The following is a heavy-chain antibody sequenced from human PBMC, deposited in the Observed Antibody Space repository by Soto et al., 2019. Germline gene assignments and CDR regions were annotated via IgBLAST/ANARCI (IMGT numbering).Heavy chain of an antibody. D-gene: IGHD1-20*01. Sequence: PGGSLRLSCAASGFPFSSHWMTWVRQAPGKGLEWVAYIKQDGSEKYYVDSVMGRFTMSRDNTQSSLSLQMNTLRVEDSAVYYCARITSPGYFDSWSQGTLVTVSS. CDR3: ARITSPGYFDS. J-gene: IGHJ4*02. CDR2: IKQDGSEK. V-gene: IGHV3-7*05. CDR1: GFPFSSHW.